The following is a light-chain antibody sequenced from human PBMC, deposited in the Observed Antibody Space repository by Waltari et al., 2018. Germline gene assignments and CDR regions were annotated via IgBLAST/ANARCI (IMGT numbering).Light chain of an antibody. J-gene: IGLJ3*02. CDR2: VNSDGSH. CDR3: QTGGHGTWV. V-gene: IGLV4-69*01. CDR1: SGHSSNV. Sequence: QLVLIQSHSASAPLGASVKLTCTLSSGHSSNVIAELPQQPEKGPRYLMKVNSDGSHSKGDEIPDRFSGSSSGAERYLTISSVQPEDEADYYCQTGGHGTWVFGGGTKLTVL.